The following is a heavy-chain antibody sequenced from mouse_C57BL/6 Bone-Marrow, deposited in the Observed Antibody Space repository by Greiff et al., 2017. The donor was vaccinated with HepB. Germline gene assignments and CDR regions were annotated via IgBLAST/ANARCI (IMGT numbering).Heavy chain of an antibody. CDR2: IYPRSGNT. CDR3: ARASYGFYIDY. J-gene: IGHJ2*02. Sequence: VQLQQSGAELARPGASVKLSCKASGYTFTSYGISWVKQRTGQGLVWIGEIYPRSGNTYYNEKFKGKATLTVDKSSSTAYMELRSLTSEVSAVYFCARASYGFYIDYWGQGTSLTVSS. CDR1: GYTFTSYG. D-gene: IGHD1-1*01. V-gene: IGHV1-81*01.